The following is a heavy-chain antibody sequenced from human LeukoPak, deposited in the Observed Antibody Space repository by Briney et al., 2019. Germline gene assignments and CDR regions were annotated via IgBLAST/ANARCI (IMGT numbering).Heavy chain of an antibody. CDR2: MSGSGDGT. D-gene: IGHD3-16*01. V-gene: IGHV3-23*01. Sequence: QTGGPRRLSCAASGFAFSNFAMSWVRQAPGKGLEWVSAMSGSGDGTYYADSVKGRFTISRDNSKNTLYLQMNSLRAEDTAVYYCAKMMGQRLYDYCMDVWGKGTTVTVSS. CDR1: GFAFSNFA. CDR3: AKMMGQRLYDYCMDV. J-gene: IGHJ6*03.